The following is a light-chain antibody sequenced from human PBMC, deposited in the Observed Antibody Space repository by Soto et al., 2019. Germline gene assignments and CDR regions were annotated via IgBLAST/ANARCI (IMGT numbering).Light chain of an antibody. V-gene: IGKV3-20*01. CDR1: QSVSSSY. J-gene: IGKJ3*01. Sequence: EIVLTQSPGTLSLSPGERATLSCRAGQSVSSSYLAWYQQKPGQAPRLLIYGASSRATGIADRFSGSGSGTDFTLTISRLEAEDFAVYYCQQYGSSPGFTFGPGTKVDIK. CDR3: QQYGSSPGFT. CDR2: GAS.